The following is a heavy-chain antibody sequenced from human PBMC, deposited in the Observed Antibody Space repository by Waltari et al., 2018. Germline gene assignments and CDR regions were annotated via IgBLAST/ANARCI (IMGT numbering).Heavy chain of an antibody. CDR1: GFTISSYS. J-gene: IGHJ4*02. D-gene: IGHD3-3*01. CDR2: ISSSSSYI. CDR3: ATTYYDFWSGYPTPHFDY. Sequence: EVQLVESGGGVVNPGGSLRLACAACGFTISSYSMNWGRQATGKGLKWVPSISSSSSYIYYADSVKGRFTISRDNAKNSLYLQMNSLRAEDTAVYYCATTYYDFWSGYPTPHFDYWGQGTLVTVSS. V-gene: IGHV3-21*01.